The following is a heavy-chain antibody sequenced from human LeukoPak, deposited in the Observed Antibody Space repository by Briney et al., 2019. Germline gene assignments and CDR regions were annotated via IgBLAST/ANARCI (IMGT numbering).Heavy chain of an antibody. V-gene: IGHV3-21*01. Sequence: ETLSLTCAVSGGSISSNSYYWGWIRQPPGKGLEWVSSITGTSTSTYYADSVKGRFTISRDNAKNSLYLQMNSLRAEDTAVYYCARAPEYYYMDVWGKGTTVTVSS. CDR3: ARAPEYYYMDV. J-gene: IGHJ6*03. CDR2: ITGTSTST. CDR1: GGSISSNS.